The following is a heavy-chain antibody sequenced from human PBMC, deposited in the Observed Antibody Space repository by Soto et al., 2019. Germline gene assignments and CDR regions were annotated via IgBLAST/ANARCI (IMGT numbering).Heavy chain of an antibody. CDR3: ASDLSGRADV. CDR2: MNEDGGTT. D-gene: IGHD3-10*01. CDR1: VFSFSSYW. V-gene: IGHV3-74*01. Sequence: GGSLRLSCSASVFSFSSYWMHWFRQVPGKGLVWVARMNEDGGTTDYADSVKGRFTISRDNAKNTLYLQMNSLRVEDTAVYYCASDLSGRADVWGQGTTVTVSS. J-gene: IGHJ6*02.